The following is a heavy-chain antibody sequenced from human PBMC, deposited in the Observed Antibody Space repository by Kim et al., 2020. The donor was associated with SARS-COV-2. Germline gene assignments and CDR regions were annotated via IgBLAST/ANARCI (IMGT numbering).Heavy chain of an antibody. CDR3: ARDTEELWFGEFQPSGMDV. V-gene: IGHV3-30-3*01. Sequence: GGSLRLSCAASGFTFSSYAMHWVRQAPGKGLEWVAVITYDGSNKYYADSVKGRFTISRDNSKNTLYLQMNSLRAEDTAVYYCARDTEELWFGEFQPSGMDVWGQGTTGTVPS. J-gene: IGHJ6*02. D-gene: IGHD3-10*01. CDR2: ITYDGSNK. CDR1: GFTFSSYA.